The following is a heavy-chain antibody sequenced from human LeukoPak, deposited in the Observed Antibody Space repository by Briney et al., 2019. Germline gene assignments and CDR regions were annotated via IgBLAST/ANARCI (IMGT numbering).Heavy chain of an antibody. CDR2: IYHSGST. V-gene: IGHV4-30-2*01. D-gene: IGHD3-10*01. J-gene: IGHJ4*02. CDR3: ARARGPKTMVLDY. Sequence: SETLSLTCAVSGGSISSGGYPWSWIRQPPGKGLEWIGYIYHSGSTYYNPSLKSRVTISVDRSKNQFSLKLSSVTAADTAVYYCARARGPKTMVLDYWGQGTLVTVSS. CDR1: GGSISSGGYP.